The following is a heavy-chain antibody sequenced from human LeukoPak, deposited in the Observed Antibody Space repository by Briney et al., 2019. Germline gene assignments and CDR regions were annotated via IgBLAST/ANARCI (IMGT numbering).Heavy chain of an antibody. CDR2: IYYSGSA. J-gene: IGHJ4*02. Sequence: SETLPLTCTVSGGSISSYYWSWIRQPPGKGLEWIGNIYYSGSANHNPSLKSRVTISRDTSKNQFSLKLTSVTTADTAVYYCARAGGVRTAALDLDYWGQGTLVTVSS. CDR1: GGSISSYY. CDR3: ARAGGVRTAALDLDY. D-gene: IGHD6-25*01. V-gene: IGHV4-59*01.